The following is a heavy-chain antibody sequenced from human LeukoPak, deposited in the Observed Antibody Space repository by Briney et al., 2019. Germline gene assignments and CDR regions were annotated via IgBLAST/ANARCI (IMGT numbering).Heavy chain of an antibody. J-gene: IGHJ4*02. CDR2: ISGSGGTT. CDR3: ARDVGDSSGHEVFDY. V-gene: IGHV3-23*01. D-gene: IGHD3-16*01. CDR1: GFSVSDCV. Sequence: PGGSLRLSCAASGFSVSDCVMSWVRQAPGKGLEWVSAISGSGGTTYYPDSVKGRFTISRDNSQNTLYLQMNSLKAEDTAIYYCARDVGDSSGHEVFDYGGQGTLVTVSS.